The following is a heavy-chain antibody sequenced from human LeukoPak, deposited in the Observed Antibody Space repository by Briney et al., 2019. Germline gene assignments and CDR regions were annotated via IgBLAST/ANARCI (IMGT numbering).Heavy chain of an antibody. CDR3: AKCGLSVLRFLEWANFDY. D-gene: IGHD3-3*01. CDR1: GFTFSSYA. Sequence: GGSLRLSCAASGFTFSSYAMSWVRQAPGKGLEWVSAISGSGGSTYYADSVKGRFTISRDNSKNTLYLQMNSLRAEDTAVYYCAKCGLSVLRFLEWANFDYWGQGTLVTVSS. CDR2: ISGSGGST. J-gene: IGHJ4*02. V-gene: IGHV3-23*01.